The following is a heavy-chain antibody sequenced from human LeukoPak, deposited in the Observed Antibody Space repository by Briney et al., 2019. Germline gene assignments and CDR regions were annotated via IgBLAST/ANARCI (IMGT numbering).Heavy chain of an antibody. D-gene: IGHD1-14*01. CDR2: IYYSGST. CDR3: ARDDRAAFDI. V-gene: IGHV4-59*01. J-gene: IGHJ3*02. Sequence: SETLSLTCTVSGGSISSYYWSWIRQPPGKGLEWIGYIYYSGSTNYNPSLKRRVTISVDTSKNQFSLKLSSVTAADTAVYYCARDDRAAFDIWGQGTMVTVSS. CDR1: GGSISSYY.